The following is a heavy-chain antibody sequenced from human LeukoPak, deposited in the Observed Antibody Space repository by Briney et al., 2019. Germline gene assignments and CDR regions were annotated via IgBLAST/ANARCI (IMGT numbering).Heavy chain of an antibody. J-gene: IGHJ3*02. CDR2: IIPIFGTA. Sequence: GASVKVSCKASGGTFSSYAISWVRQAPGQGLEWMGGIIPIFGTANYAQKFQGRVTITADKSASTAYMELSSLRSEDTAVYYCARVPTPEYCGGDCYLYRTKGAFDIWGQGTIVTVSS. CDR3: ARVPTPEYCGGDCYLYRTKGAFDI. CDR1: GGTFSSYA. V-gene: IGHV1-69*06. D-gene: IGHD2-21*02.